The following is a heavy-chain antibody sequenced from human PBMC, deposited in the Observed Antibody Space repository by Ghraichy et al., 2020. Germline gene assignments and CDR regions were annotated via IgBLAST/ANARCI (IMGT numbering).Heavy chain of an antibody. CDR3: ASYDSSGYYTFDY. CDR2: ISSSGSTI. D-gene: IGHD3-22*01. J-gene: IGHJ4*02. Sequence: GGSLRLSCAASGFTFSDYYMSWIRQAPGKGLEWVSYISSSGSTIYYADSVKGRFTISRDNAKNSLYLQMNSLIAEDTAVYYCASYDSSGYYTFDYWGQGTLVTVSS. V-gene: IGHV3-11*01. CDR1: GFTFSDYY.